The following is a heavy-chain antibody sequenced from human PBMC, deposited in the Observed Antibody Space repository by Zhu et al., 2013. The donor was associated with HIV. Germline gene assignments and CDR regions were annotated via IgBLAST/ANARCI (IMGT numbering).Heavy chain of an antibody. J-gene: IGHJ6*03. CDR3: ARDPSSRYYTDV. CDR1: GYRFTAYY. CDR2: INPKRGDT. Sequence: VQSGTEMKRPGASVKVSCKPSGYRFTAYYIHWVRQAPGKGIEWMGWINPKRGDTKLAQNFRGRIFITRDTSIDTVYMELRSLTSDDTAVYYCARDPSSRYYTDVWGKGTTVIVSS. V-gene: IGHV1-2*02.